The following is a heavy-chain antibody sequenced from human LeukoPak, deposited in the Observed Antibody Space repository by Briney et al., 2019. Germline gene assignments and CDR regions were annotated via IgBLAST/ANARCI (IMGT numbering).Heavy chain of an antibody. V-gene: IGHV3-33*06. CDR1: GFTFSSYG. J-gene: IGHJ4*02. Sequence: GGSLRLSCAASGFTFSSYGMHWVRQAPGKGLEWVAVIWYDGSNKYYADSVKGRFTISRDNSKNTLYLQMNSLGAEDTAVYYCAKDRTNSGGYFDYWGQGTLVTVSS. CDR2: IWYDGSNK. D-gene: IGHD7-27*01. CDR3: AKDRTNSGGYFDY.